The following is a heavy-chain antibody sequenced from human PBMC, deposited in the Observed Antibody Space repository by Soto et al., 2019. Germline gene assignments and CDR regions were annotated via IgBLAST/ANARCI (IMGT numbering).Heavy chain of an antibody. V-gene: IGHV4-39*01. D-gene: IGHD3-22*01. Sequence: SETLSLTCSVSGGSISGNIYYWGWICQPPGKGLEWIGNIHYSGSTYYDSSLKSRVTISIDTSKNQFSLKLTSVTATDTAVYYCASQHYYDSSGYYVVYWGQGTLVTVSS. CDR1: GGSISGNIYY. J-gene: IGHJ4*02. CDR2: IHYSGST. CDR3: ASQHYYDSSGYYVVY.